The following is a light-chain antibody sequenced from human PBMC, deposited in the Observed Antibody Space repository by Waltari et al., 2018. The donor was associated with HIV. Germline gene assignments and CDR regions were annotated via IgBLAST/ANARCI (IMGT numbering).Light chain of an antibody. J-gene: IGKJ2*01. CDR1: QSISSSY. CDR2: GAS. Sequence: TLSLSPGERATLSCRASQSISSSYLAWYQQKSGQAPRLLIYGASSRVTGVPDRFSGTGSGTDFTLTIDRLEPEDFAVYYCQQYGNSSYTFGQGTKLEIK. V-gene: IGKV3-20*01. CDR3: QQYGNSSYT.